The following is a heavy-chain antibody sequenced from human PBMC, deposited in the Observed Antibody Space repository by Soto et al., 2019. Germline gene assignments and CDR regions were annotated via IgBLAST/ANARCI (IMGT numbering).Heavy chain of an antibody. CDR1: GGSVNSGSYY. CDR3: ARAPSGNYGHCYDS. CDR2: VFYSGST. V-gene: IGHV4-61*01. J-gene: IGHJ4*02. D-gene: IGHD3-22*01. Sequence: QVQLQESGPGVVKPSETLSLTCSVSGGSVNSGSYYWSWIRQPPGKGLEWIGYVFYSGSTRYNPSLESRVTISQDTSKNQFSLKLGSVTAADTAVYYCARAPSGNYGHCYDSWGQGTLVSVSS.